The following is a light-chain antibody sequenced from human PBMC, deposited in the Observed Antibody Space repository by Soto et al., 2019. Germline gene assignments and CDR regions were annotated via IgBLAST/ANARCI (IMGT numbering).Light chain of an antibody. J-gene: IGKJ5*01. V-gene: IGKV3-20*01. Sequence: EIVLTQSPGTLSLSPGERATPSCRASHSVGTGSLAWYQQKPGQAPRLLIYGASSRATGIPDRFSGSGSGTDFTLTISRLEPEDFAVYYCQQYGSSPPITFGQGTRLEIK. CDR1: HSVGTGS. CDR3: QQYGSSPPIT. CDR2: GAS.